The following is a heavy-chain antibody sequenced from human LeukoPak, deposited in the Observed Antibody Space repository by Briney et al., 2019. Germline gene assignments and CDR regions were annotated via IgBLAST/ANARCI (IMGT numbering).Heavy chain of an antibody. CDR3: ARDQDYFRSTSCYKY. CDR1: GFTFSSYW. Sequence: GGSLRLSCAASGFTFSSYWMSWVRQSPGKGLEWVANIKQDGSEKYYVDSVKGRFTISRDNAKNSLYLQMNSLRAEDTAVYYCARDQDYFRSTSCYKYWGQGTLVTVSS. CDR2: IKQDGSEK. D-gene: IGHD2-2*02. V-gene: IGHV3-7*01. J-gene: IGHJ4*02.